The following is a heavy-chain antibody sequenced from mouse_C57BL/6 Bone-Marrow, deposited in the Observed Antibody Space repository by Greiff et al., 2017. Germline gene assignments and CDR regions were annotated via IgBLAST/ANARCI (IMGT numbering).Heavy chain of an antibody. V-gene: IGHV1-15*01. J-gene: IGHJ2*01. CDR3: TREWGDY. CDR2: IDPETGGT. Sequence: QVQLQQSGAELVRPGASVTLSCKASGYTFTDYEMHWVKQTPVHGLEWIGAIDPETGGTAYNQKFKGKAILAADKASSTAYMELRSLTSEDSAVYYSTREWGDYWGQGTTLTVSS. CDR1: GYTFTDYE.